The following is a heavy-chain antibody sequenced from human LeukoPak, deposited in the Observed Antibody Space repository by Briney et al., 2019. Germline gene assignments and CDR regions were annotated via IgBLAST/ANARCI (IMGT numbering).Heavy chain of an antibody. CDR1: TGSVSSVAYY. CDR2: IYFTETI. Sequence: SETLSLTSTVYTGSVSSVAYYWNWIRQPPGKGLDWFAYIYFTETIYHHPSHRGRITNSLDTSKTQFSLKLNTVTASDMAVFYCARVNVAYGDHRGLLGHALDIWAKGQWSPSLQ. D-gene: IGHD4-17*01. CDR3: ARVNVAYGDHRGLLGHALDI. V-gene: IGHV4-30-4*01. J-gene: IGHJ3*02.